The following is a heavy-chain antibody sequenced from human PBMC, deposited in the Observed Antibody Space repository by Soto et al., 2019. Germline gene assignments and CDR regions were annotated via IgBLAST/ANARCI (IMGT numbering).Heavy chain of an antibody. V-gene: IGHV4-34*01. CDR1: GGSFSGYY. CDR2: INHSGST. CDR3: ARDLTIAAAGSV. D-gene: IGHD6-13*01. J-gene: IGHJ4*02. Sequence: QVQLQQWGAGLLKPSETLSLTCAVYGGSFSGYYWSWIRQPPGKGLEWIGEINHSGSTNYNPSLTSRVTISVDTSKNQFSLKLSSVTAADTAVYYCARDLTIAAAGSVWGQGTLVTVSS.